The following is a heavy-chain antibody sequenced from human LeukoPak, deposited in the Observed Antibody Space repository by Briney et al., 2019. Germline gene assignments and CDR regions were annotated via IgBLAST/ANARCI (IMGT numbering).Heavy chain of an antibody. V-gene: IGHV4-34*01. CDR1: GGSFSGYY. J-gene: IGHJ4*02. Sequence: PSETLSLTCAVYGGSFSGYYWSWIRQPPGKGLEWIGEINHSGSTNYNPSLKSRVTISVDASKNQFSLKLSSVTAADTAAYYCARNYYFDYWGQGTLVTVSS. CDR2: INHSGST. CDR3: ARNYYFDY.